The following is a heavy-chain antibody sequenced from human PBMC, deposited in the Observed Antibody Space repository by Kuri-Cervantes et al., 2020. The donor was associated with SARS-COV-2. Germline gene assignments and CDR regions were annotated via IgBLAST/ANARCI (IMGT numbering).Heavy chain of an antibody. CDR3: ARHSGSGWTGNWFDP. J-gene: IGHJ5*02. V-gene: IGHV1-46*01. CDR2: INPSGGST. D-gene: IGHD6-19*01. Sequence: ASVKVSCKASGYTFTSYYMHWVRQAPGQGLEWMGIINPSGGSTSYAQKFQGRVTVTRDTSTSTAYMELSSLRSEDTAVYYCARHSGSGWTGNWFDPWGQGTLVTVSS. CDR1: GYTFTSYY.